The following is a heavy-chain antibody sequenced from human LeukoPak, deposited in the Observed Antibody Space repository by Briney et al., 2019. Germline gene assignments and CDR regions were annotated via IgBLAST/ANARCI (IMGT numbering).Heavy chain of an antibody. Sequence: ASVKVSCKASGGTFSSYAISWVRQAPGQGLEWMGRIIPILGIANYAQKFQGRVTITADKSTSTAYMELSGLRSEDTAVYYCARGYSGSYPSRYWFDPWGQGTLVTVSS. D-gene: IGHD1-26*01. CDR2: IIPILGIA. CDR3: ARGYSGSYPSRYWFDP. V-gene: IGHV1-69*04. CDR1: GGTFSSYA. J-gene: IGHJ5*02.